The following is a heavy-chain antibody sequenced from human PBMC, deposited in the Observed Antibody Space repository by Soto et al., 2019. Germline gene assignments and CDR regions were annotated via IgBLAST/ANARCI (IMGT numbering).Heavy chain of an antibody. V-gene: IGHV1-46*01. CDR3: ARGGVVFITTGYFDY. D-gene: IGHD3-22*01. Sequence: ASVKVSVNASGYTFTSYYMHWVRQAPGQVLDCIGIINPSGGRTSYAQKFQGRVTMTRDTSTSQVYMELSSLRSEDTAVYYFARGGVVFITTGYFDYWGQGAIVTVSS. J-gene: IGHJ4*02. CDR1: GYTFTSYY. CDR2: INPSGGRT.